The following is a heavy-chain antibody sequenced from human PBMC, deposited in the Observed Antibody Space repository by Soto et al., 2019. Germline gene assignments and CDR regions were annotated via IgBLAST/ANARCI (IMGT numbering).Heavy chain of an antibody. CDR3: ARRSGYGGRYYYYYMDV. CDR1: GYTFTSYG. Sequence: ASVKVSCKASGYTFTSYGISWVRQAPGQGLEWMGWISAYNGNTNYAQKLQGRVTMTTDTSTSTAYMELRSLRSDDTAVYYCARRSGYGGRYYYYYMDVWGKGTTVTVSS. V-gene: IGHV1-18*01. J-gene: IGHJ6*03. D-gene: IGHD6-25*01. CDR2: ISAYNGNT.